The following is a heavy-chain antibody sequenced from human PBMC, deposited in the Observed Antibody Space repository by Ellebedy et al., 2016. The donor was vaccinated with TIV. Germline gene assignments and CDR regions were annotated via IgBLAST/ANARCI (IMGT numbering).Heavy chain of an antibody. CDR3: AGRQGNWNYLAY. V-gene: IGHV3-48*02. CDR1: GFTFSSYT. CDR2: ISSSSGTI. J-gene: IGHJ4*02. D-gene: IGHD1-1*01. Sequence: GGSLRLSXAASGFTFSSYTMNWVRQAPGRGLEWVSYISSSSGTIYYADSVKGRFTISRDNAKNSLYLQMNSLRDEDTAVYYCAGRQGNWNYLAYWGQGTLVTVSS.